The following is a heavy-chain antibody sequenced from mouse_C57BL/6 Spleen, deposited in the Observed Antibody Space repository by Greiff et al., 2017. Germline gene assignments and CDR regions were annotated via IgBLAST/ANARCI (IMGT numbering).Heavy chain of an antibody. CDR1: GYTFTSYW. J-gene: IGHJ4*01. CDR2: IDPSDSYT. D-gene: IGHD3-3*01. Sequence: QVQLQQPGAELVKPGASVKLSCKASGYTFTSYWMQWVKQRPGQGLEWIGEIDPSDSYTNYNQKFKGKATLTVDTSSSTAYMQLSSLTSEDSAVYYCARGDSGRAMDYWGQGTSVTVSS. V-gene: IGHV1-50*01. CDR3: ARGDSGRAMDY.